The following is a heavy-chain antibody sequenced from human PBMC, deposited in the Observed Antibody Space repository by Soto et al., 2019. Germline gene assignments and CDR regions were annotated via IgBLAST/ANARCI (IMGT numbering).Heavy chain of an antibody. CDR1: GYSFTSYW. D-gene: IGHD6-6*01. CDR3: ASNLAARPSKSYYYYFMDV. CDR2: IYPGDSDT. J-gene: IGHJ6*03. V-gene: IGHV5-51*01. Sequence: PGESLKISCKGSGYSFTSYWIGWVRQMPGKGLEWMGIIYPGDSDTRYSPSFQGQVTISADKSISTAYLQWSSLRASDTAMYYCASNLAARPSKSYYYYFMDVWGKGSSVTVSS.